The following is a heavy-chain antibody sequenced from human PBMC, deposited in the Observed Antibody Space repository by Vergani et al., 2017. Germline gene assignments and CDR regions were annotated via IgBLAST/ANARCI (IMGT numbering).Heavy chain of an antibody. J-gene: IGHJ5*02. V-gene: IGHV1-8*01. CDR3: ARDRKVPEDRMATINWFDP. Sequence: QVQLVQSGAEVKKPGSSVKVSCKASGYTFTSFDINWVRQATGQGLEWMGWMNPNSGNTGCAQNFQGRVTMTRDTSISTAYMELSRLRSDDTAVYYCARDRKVPEDRMATINWFDPWGQGTLVTVSS. CDR1: GYTFTSFD. D-gene: IGHD5-12*01. CDR2: MNPNSGNT.